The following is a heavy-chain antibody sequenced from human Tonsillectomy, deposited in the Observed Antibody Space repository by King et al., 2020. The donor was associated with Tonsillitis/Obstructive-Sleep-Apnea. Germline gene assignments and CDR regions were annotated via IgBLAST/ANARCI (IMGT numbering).Heavy chain of an antibody. V-gene: IGHV3-30*01. Sequence: VQLVESGGGVVQPGRSLRLSCAASGFTFSNYAMHWVRQAPGKGLEWMAVILYDGSNTYYADSVKGRFTISRDNSKNTLYLQMNSLRADATAVYYCARDGLISFGGVIVITNPDYWGQGTLVTVST. CDR1: GFTFSNYA. D-gene: IGHD3-16*02. J-gene: IGHJ4*02. CDR2: ILYDGSNT. CDR3: ARDGLISFGGVIVITNPDY.